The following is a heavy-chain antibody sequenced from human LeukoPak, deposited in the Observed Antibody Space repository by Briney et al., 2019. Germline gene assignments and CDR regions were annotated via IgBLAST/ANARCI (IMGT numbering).Heavy chain of an antibody. D-gene: IGHD3-22*01. J-gene: IGHJ6*02. CDR1: GFTFSSYA. Sequence: PGGSLRLSCAASGFTFSSYAMHWVRQAPGKGLEWVAVISYDGSNKYYADSVKGRFTISRDNSKNTLYLQMNSLRAEDTAVYYCAKNYYYDSSGYSSGRLHYYYGMDVWGQGTTVTVSS. V-gene: IGHV3-30-3*02. CDR2: ISYDGSNK. CDR3: AKNYYYDSSGYSSGRLHYYYGMDV.